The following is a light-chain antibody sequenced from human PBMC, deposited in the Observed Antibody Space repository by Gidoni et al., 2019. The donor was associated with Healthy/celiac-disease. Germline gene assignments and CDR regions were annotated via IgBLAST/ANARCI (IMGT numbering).Light chain of an antibody. V-gene: IGKV3-11*01. J-gene: IGKJ4*01. CDR1: PSVSSC. CDR3: QQRSNWPPLT. Sequence: EIVFTQSPATLSLSPGERATLSCRGSPSVSSCLAWYQQKPGQAPRLLIYDASNRATGIPDRFSGSGSGTDFTLTISILELEDFAVYDCQQRSNWPPLTFGGGIKVEIK. CDR2: DAS.